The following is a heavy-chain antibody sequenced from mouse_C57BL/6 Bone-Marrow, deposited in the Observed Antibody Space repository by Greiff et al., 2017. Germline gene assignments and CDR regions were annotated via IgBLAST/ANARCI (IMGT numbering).Heavy chain of an antibody. CDR3: ARRHYYGTLYAMDC. CDR1: GYTFTSYW. V-gene: IGHV1-61*01. CDR2: IYPSDSET. J-gene: IGHJ4*01. Sequence: VQLQQPGAELVRPGSSVKLSCKASGYTFTSYWMDWVKQRPGQGLEWIGNIYPSDSETHYNQKFKDKATLTVDKSSSTAYMQLSSLTSEDSAVYYCARRHYYGTLYAMDCWGRGTSVSVS. D-gene: IGHD1-1*01.